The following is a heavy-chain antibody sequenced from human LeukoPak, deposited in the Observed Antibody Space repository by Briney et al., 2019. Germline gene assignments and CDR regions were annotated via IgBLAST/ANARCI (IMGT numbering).Heavy chain of an antibody. CDR2: FDPEDGET. CDR3: ASVWSGYYRQFFDY. J-gene: IGHJ4*02. D-gene: IGHD3-3*01. V-gene: IGHV1-24*01. Sequence: GASVKVSCKVSGYTLTELSMHWVRQAPGKGLEWMGGFDPEDGETIYAQKFQGRVTMTEDTSTDTAYMELSSLRSEDTAVYCCASVWSGYYRQFFDYWGQGTLVTVSS. CDR1: GYTLTELS.